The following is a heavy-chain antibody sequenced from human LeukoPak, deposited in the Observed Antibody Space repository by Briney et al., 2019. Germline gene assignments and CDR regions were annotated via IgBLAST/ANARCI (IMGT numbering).Heavy chain of an antibody. V-gene: IGHV3-21*01. D-gene: IGHD6-19*01. CDR2: ISSSSSYI. CDR3: ARDGTPSYTSGWVYMDA. J-gene: IGHJ6*04. CDR1: GFTFSSYS. Sequence: PGGSLRLSCAASGFTFSSYSMNWVRQAPGKGLEWVSSISSSSSYIYYADSVKGRFTISRDNAKNSLFLQMNSLRGEDTAVYYCARDGTPSYTSGWVYMDAWGKGTTVTISS.